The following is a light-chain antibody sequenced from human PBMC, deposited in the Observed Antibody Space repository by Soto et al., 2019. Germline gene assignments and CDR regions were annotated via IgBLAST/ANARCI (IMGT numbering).Light chain of an antibody. CDR1: SGHSSYA. V-gene: IGLV4-69*01. Sequence: QLVLTQSPSASASLGASAKLTCTLSSGHSSYAIAWHQQQPEKGPRYLMKLNSDGTHSKGDGLPDRFSGSSSGAERYLTISGLQSEDEADYYCQTWGTGIYVFGGGTQLTVL. J-gene: IGLJ7*01. CDR2: LNSDGTH. CDR3: QTWGTGIYV.